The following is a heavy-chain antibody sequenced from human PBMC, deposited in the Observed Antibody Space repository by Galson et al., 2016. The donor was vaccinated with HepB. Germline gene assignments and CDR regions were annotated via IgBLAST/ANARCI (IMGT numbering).Heavy chain of an antibody. J-gene: IGHJ2*01. CDR2: MHDSENK. Sequence: TLSLTCTVSGGSITNGFYFWSWIRQHPGKGLEWVGYMHDSENKKYNPSLESRVTISVDTSKNQFSLKLTSVTAADTAIYYCARETGRLVDYWGRGTLVTVSS. D-gene: IGHD3-9*01. V-gene: IGHV4-31*03. CDR3: ARETGRLVDY. CDR1: GGSITNGFYF.